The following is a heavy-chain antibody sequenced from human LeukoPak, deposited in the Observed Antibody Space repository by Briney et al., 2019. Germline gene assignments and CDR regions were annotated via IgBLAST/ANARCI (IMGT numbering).Heavy chain of an antibody. J-gene: IGHJ4*02. D-gene: IGHD2-15*01. CDR3: ARDRSDIVVVVAATL. CDR1: GYTFTGCY. Sequence: ASVKVSCKASGYTFTGCYMHWVRQAPGQGLEWMGWISAYNGNTNYAQKLQGRVTMTTDTSTSTAYMELRSLRSDDTAVYYCARDRSDIVVVVAATLWGQGTLVTVSS. CDR2: ISAYNGNT. V-gene: IGHV1-18*04.